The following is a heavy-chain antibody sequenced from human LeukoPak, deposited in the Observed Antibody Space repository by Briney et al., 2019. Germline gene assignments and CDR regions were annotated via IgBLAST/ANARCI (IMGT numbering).Heavy chain of an antibody. CDR3: ARVVVPAAMGYYYYMDV. Sequence: ASVKVSCKASGYTFTCYGISWVRQAPGQGLEWMGWIRAYNGNADYAQKLQDRVTVTTDTSTSTAYMELRSLRSDDTAVYYCARVVVPAAMGYYYYMDVWGKGTTVTVSS. D-gene: IGHD2-2*01. CDR1: GYTFTCYG. J-gene: IGHJ6*03. V-gene: IGHV1-18*01. CDR2: IRAYNGNA.